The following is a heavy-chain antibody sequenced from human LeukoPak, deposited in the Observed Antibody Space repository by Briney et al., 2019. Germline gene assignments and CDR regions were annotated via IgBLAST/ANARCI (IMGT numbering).Heavy chain of an antibody. CDR1: GGSISGHY. CDR2: IYTGGNT. V-gene: IGHV4-4*07. D-gene: IGHD1-26*01. Sequence: PSETLSLTCTVSGGSISGHYWNWIRQPAGKGLEWIGRIYTGGNTNYNPSLKSRVTMSVDMSKTQFSLNLASVTAADTAVYYCARGSGSNYYDYWGQGTLVTVSS. CDR3: ARGSGSNYYDY. J-gene: IGHJ4*02.